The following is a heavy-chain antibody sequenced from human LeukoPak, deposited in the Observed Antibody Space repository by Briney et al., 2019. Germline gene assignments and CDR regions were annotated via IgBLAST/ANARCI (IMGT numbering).Heavy chain of an antibody. D-gene: IGHD2-15*01. V-gene: IGHV1-3*02. CDR2: SNPGSGYT. Sequence: ASVKVSCKAAGYTFTNYAMHWVRQAPGQRLEWMGWSNPGSGYTKYSEDFQGRVIITRDTTANTAYMELSSPRSEDMPVYYCARDSCSGGSCYIPGYWGQGTLVTVSS. J-gene: IGHJ4*02. CDR1: GYTFTNYA. CDR3: ARDSCSGGSCYIPGY.